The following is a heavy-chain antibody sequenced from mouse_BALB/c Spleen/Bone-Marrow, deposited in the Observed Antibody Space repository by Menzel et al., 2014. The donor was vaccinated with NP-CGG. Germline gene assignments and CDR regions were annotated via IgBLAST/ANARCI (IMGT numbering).Heavy chain of an antibody. D-gene: IGHD2-4*01. CDR1: GFSLTGYG. CDR3: ARDSFLITRALDY. CDR2: IWGDGGT. J-gene: IGHJ4*01. Sequence: QVQLQQPGPGLVAPSQSLSITCTVSGFSLTGYGVSWVRQPPGKGLEWLGMIWGDGGTDYNSALKSRLSINKDNSKSQVFLKMNSLQTDDTARYYCARDSFLITRALDYWGQGTSVTVSS. V-gene: IGHV2-6-7*01.